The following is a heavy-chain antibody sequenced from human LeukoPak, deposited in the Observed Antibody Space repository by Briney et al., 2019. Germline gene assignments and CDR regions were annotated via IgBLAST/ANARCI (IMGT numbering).Heavy chain of an antibody. J-gene: IGHJ3*01. Sequence: PSETLSLTCTVSGGSFTNYYWNWIRQPAGKALEWIGRISTSGSTNYNPSVNTRVTMSIDTSKNQFSLKLRSVTAADTAVYYCARDEADLLTNYPGAFDFWGQGTMVTVSS. CDR1: GGSFTNYY. CDR3: ARDEADLLTNYPGAFDF. CDR2: ISTSGST. D-gene: IGHD3-9*01. V-gene: IGHV4-4*07.